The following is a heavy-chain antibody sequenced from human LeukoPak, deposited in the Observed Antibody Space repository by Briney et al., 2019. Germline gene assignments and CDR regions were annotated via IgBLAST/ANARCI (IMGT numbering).Heavy chain of an antibody. J-gene: IGHJ2*01. CDR1: GFTVSSNY. Sequence: GGSLRLSRAASGFTVSSNYMSWVRQAPGKGLEWVSVIYSGGSTYYADSVKGRFTISRDNSKNTLYLQINSLRAEDTAVYYCARDAPPSYYYDSSGNAWYFDIWGRGTLVTVSS. V-gene: IGHV3-66*01. CDR3: ARDAPPSYYYDSSGNAWYFDI. D-gene: IGHD3-22*01. CDR2: IYSGGST.